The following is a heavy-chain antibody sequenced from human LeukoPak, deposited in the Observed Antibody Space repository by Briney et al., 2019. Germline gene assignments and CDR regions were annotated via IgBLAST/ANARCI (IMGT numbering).Heavy chain of an antibody. Sequence: GGSLRLSCAASGFTFSSYGMHWVRQAPGKGLEWVAVISYDGSNKYYADSVKGRFTISRDNSKNTLSLQMDSLRAEDTAVYYCARDDRGSGSGPPHDYWGPGTLVTVSS. J-gene: IGHJ4*02. CDR3: ARDDRGSGSGPPHDY. CDR1: GFTFSSYG. V-gene: IGHV3-30*03. CDR2: ISYDGSNK. D-gene: IGHD3-10*01.